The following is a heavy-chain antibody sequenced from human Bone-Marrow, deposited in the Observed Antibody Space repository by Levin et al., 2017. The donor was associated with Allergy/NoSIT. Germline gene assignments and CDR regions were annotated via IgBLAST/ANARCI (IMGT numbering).Heavy chain of an antibody. CDR2: ISSSSSYT. CDR3: ARVASSSWYGGY. V-gene: IGHV3-11*05. CDR1: GFTFSDYY. Sequence: GESLKISCAASGFTFSDYYMSWIRQAPGKGLEWVSYISSSSSYTNYADSVKGRFTISRDNAKNSLYLQMNSLRAEDTAVYYCARVASSSWYGGYWGQGTLVTVSS. J-gene: IGHJ4*02. D-gene: IGHD6-13*01.